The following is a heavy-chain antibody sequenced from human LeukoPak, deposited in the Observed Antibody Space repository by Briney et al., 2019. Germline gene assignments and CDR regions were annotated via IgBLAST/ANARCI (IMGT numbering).Heavy chain of an antibody. CDR3: AHTITMVRGAQIDDAFDI. CDR1: GFTFSSYA. D-gene: IGHD3-10*01. V-gene: IGHV3-23*01. Sequence: GGSLRLSCAASGFTFSSYAMSWVRQAPGKGLEWVSAISGSGGSTYYADSVKGRFTISRDNSKNMLYLQMNSLRAEDTAVYYCAHTITMVRGAQIDDAFDIWGQGTMVTVSS. CDR2: ISGSGGST. J-gene: IGHJ3*02.